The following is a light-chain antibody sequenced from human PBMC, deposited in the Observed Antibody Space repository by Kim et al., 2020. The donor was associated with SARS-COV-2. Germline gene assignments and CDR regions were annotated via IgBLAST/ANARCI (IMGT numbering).Light chain of an antibody. CDR2: AAS. Sequence: SASVGDRVTITCRASQSINSYLHWYQQKPGKARNLLIFAASSLQSGVPSRFSGSGSGTDFTLTISSLQPEDFATNYCQQGYSTPRTFGQGTKLEI. CDR3: QQGYSTPRT. V-gene: IGKV1-39*01. J-gene: IGKJ2*01. CDR1: QSINSY.